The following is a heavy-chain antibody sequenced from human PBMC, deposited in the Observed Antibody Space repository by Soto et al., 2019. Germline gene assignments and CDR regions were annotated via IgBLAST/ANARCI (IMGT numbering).Heavy chain of an antibody. CDR1: GFTFSNYW. J-gene: IGHJ4*02. CDR2: IKRDGSSI. D-gene: IGHD3-10*01. Sequence: PGGSLRLSCAASGFTFSNYWIDWVRQAPGKGLVWVSRIKRDGSSISYADSVKGRVTISRANAKNTLYLQMNSLRAEDTAVYYCARDGGRGGDFDYWGQGTRGTVAS. CDR3: ARDGGRGGDFDY. V-gene: IGHV3-74*01.